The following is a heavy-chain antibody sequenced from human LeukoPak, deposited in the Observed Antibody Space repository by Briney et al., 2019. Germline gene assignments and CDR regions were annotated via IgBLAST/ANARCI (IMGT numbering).Heavy chain of an antibody. J-gene: IGHJ4*02. V-gene: IGHV3-7*01. D-gene: IGHD5-18*01. CDR2: IKEDGSDK. CDR1: GSTFSSFG. CDR3: TRDAAYGYDRFDY. Sequence: GGSLRLSCAASGSTFSSFGMHWVRQAPGKGLEWVANIKEDGSDKNYVDSVKGRFTISRDNAENSLYLQMNSLSAEDTAVYYCTRDAAYGYDRFDYWGRGTQVTVSS.